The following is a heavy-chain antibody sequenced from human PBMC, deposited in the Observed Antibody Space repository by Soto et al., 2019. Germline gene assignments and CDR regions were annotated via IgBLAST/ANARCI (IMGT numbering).Heavy chain of an antibody. Sequence: SVKVSCKASGGTFSSYAICWVRQAPGQGLEWMGGIIPIFGTANYAQKFQGRVTITADESTSTAYMELSSLRAEDTAVYYCATSYSQLDPFDYWGQGTLVTVSS. CDR3: ATSYSQLDPFDY. V-gene: IGHV1-69*13. J-gene: IGHJ4*02. CDR2: IIPIFGTA. CDR1: GGTFSSYA. D-gene: IGHD1-1*01.